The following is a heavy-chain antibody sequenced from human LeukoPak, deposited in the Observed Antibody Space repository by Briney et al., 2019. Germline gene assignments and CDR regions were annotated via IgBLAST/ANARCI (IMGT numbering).Heavy chain of an antibody. J-gene: IGHJ4*02. CDR1: DGSISSTSYY. CDR2: IYYSGST. V-gene: IGHV4-39*01. CDR3: ASLLHSGSGYDY. D-gene: IGHD6-6*01. Sequence: PSETLSLTCTVSDGSISSTSYYWGWIRQPPGKGLEWIGSIYYSGSTYYNPSLKSRVTISVDTSKNQFSLKLSSVTAADTAVYYCASLLHSGSGYDYWGQGTLVTVSS.